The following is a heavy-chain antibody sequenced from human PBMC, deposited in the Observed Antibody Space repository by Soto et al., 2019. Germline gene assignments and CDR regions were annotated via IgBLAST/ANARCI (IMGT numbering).Heavy chain of an antibody. CDR2: VSWNSEIV. Sequence: SLRLSCEASGFKFGDYAMHWVRQAPGKGLEWVSGVSWNSEIVGYADSVKGRFTISRDNAKNSLYLEMNSLRTEDTALYYCAKDRGPCSGNKCSSLYYYYGMDVWSQGTTVTSP. D-gene: IGHD2-15*01. V-gene: IGHV3-9*01. CDR1: GFKFGDYA. CDR3: AKDRGPCSGNKCSSLYYYYGMDV. J-gene: IGHJ6*02.